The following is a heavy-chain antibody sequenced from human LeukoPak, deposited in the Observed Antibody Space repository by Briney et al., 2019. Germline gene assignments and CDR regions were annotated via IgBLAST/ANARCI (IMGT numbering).Heavy chain of an antibody. CDR3: ARGPDASGYYSNWFDP. V-gene: IGHV4-59*01. J-gene: IGHJ5*02. CDR2: VYYTGST. CDR1: GGSLSSTY. D-gene: IGHD3-22*01. Sequence: NPLETPSLTPTVPGGSLSSTYWRRIRAPPGEGRGWIGYVYYTGSTNYNSSLKSRVTISVDTSKNQFSLKVSSVTAADTAVYYCARGPDASGYYSNWFDPWGQGNLVTVSS.